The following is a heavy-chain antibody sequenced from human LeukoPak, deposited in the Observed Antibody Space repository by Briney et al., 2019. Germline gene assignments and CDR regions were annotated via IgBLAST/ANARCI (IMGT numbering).Heavy chain of an antibody. Sequence: PGGSLRLSCAASGFTFSSYSMNWVRQAPGKGLEWVSSISSSSSYIYYADSVKGRFTISRDNAKNSLYLQMNSLRAEGTAVYYCARVFVSGSSYGMDVWGQGTTVTVSS. V-gene: IGHV3-21*01. D-gene: IGHD3-10*01. CDR1: GFTFSSYS. CDR3: ARVFVSGSSYGMDV. CDR2: ISSSSSYI. J-gene: IGHJ6*02.